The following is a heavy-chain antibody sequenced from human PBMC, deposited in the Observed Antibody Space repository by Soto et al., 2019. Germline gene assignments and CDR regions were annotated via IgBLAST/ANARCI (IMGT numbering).Heavy chain of an antibody. Sequence: PSETLSLTCTVSGGSISSSSYYWDWIRQPPGKGLEWIGYIYYSGSTNYNPSLKSRVTISVDTSKNQFSLKLSSVTAADTAVYYCARVYDYYFDYWGQGTLVTVSS. D-gene: IGHD3-22*01. CDR2: IYYSGST. V-gene: IGHV4-61*05. CDR3: ARVYDYYFDY. J-gene: IGHJ4*02. CDR1: GGSISSSSYY.